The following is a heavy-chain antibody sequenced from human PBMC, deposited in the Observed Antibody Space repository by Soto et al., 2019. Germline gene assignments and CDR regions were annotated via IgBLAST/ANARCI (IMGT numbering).Heavy chain of an antibody. J-gene: IGHJ6*03. CDR3: ASSRGGGYIGAWYNFYYMDV. D-gene: IGHD6-19*01. Sequence: GGSLRLSYAASGFSFSGYWMHWVRQAPGKGLVWVSRINVDGSSTSYADSVKGRFTISRDNAKNTLYLQMNSLRPEDTGAYYFASSRGGGYIGAWYNFYYMDVWRKGTSVT. V-gene: IGHV3-74*01. CDR1: GFSFSGYW. CDR2: INVDGSST.